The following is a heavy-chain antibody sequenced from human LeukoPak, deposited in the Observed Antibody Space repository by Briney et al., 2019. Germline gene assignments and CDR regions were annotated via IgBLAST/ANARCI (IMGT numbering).Heavy chain of an antibody. CDR2: IYYRGST. V-gene: IGHV4-59*08. J-gene: IGHJ4*02. CDR3: ARHSDYYGSGSYYRLDC. D-gene: IGHD3-10*01. CDR1: GGPISSYF. Sequence: SETLSLTCTVSGGPISSYFWSWIRQPPGKGLEWIGYIYYRGSTNYNPSLKSRVTISVATSKNQFSLKLSSVTAADTAVYYCARHSDYYGSGSYYRLDCWGQGTLVTVSS.